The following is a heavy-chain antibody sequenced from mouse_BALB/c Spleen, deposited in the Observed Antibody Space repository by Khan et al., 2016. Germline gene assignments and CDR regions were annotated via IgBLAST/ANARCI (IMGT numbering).Heavy chain of an antibody. Sequence: QVQLKQSGAELVRPGTSVKVSCKASGYAFTNYLIEWVKQRPGQGLEWIGVINPGSGGTNYNEKFKGKATLTADKSSSTAYMQLSSLTSDDSAVYYCGGGVTGTSGFAYWGQGTLVTVSA. CDR1: GYAFTNYL. D-gene: IGHD4-1*01. V-gene: IGHV1-54*01. CDR3: GGGVTGTSGFAY. CDR2: INPGSGGT. J-gene: IGHJ3*01.